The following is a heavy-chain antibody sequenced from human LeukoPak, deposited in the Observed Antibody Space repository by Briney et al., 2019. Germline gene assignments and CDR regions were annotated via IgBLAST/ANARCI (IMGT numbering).Heavy chain of an antibody. CDR2: INPTSGGT. CDR3: ARLVGLSTTASY. D-gene: IGHD5/OR15-5a*01. Sequence: ASVKVSCKASGYTFIGYYLHWVRQAPGQGLKRMGWINPTSGGTNYAQKFQDRVTMTRDTSINTAYMELSRLTSDDTAVYYCARLVGLSTTASYWGQGTLVIVSS. CDR1: GYTFIGYY. V-gene: IGHV1-2*02. J-gene: IGHJ4*02.